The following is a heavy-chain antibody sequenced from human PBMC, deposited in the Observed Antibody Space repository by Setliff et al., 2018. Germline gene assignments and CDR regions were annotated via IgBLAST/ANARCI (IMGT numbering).Heavy chain of an antibody. Sequence: PSETLSLTCTVSGGSVNSGYDNWTWIRQSDGKGLEWIGQIYTTWSTNYNPSLKSRVTISLDASKNQFSLRLTSVTAADTAVYYCARVTGFFYVDAWGKGTTVTVSS. J-gene: IGHJ6*03. CDR2: IYTTWST. D-gene: IGHD3-3*01. V-gene: IGHV4-61*09. CDR3: ARVTGFFYVDA. CDR1: GGSVNSGYDN.